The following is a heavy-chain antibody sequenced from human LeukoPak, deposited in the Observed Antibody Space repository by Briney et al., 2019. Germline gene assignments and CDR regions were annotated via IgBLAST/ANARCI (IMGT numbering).Heavy chain of an antibody. Sequence: ASVKVSCKASGYTFTSYGISWVRQAPGQGLEWMGWISAYNGNTNYAQKLQGRVTMTTDTSTSTAYMELRSLRSDDTAVYYCARGPTLRIDCSGGSCYGTWVAGVDYWGQGTLVTVSS. J-gene: IGHJ4*02. CDR1: GYTFTSYG. CDR2: ISAYNGNT. CDR3: ARGPTLRIDCSGGSCYGTWVAGVDY. D-gene: IGHD2-15*01. V-gene: IGHV1-18*01.